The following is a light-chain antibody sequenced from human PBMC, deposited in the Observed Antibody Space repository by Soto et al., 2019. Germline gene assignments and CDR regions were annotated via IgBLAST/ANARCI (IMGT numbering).Light chain of an antibody. J-gene: IGLJ2*01. CDR2: EVT. CDR3: SSYTGSSINTVV. CDR1: RDDIGAYDY. Sequence: QSALTQPASVSGSPGQSITISCAGTRDDIGAYDYVSWYQQHPGNAPKLLVYEVTNRPSGVSDRFSGSKSGNTASLTISGLQAEDEAEYYCSSYTGSSINTVVFGGGTKVTVL. V-gene: IGLV2-14*01.